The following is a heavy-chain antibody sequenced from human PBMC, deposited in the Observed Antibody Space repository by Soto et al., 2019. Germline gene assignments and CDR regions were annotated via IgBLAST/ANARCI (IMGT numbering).Heavy chain of an antibody. D-gene: IGHD6-19*01. V-gene: IGHV3-23*01. CDR1: GFTFSSYA. J-gene: IGHJ4*02. CDR2: ISGSGGST. CDR3: AKDGRQWLAHPDY. Sequence: GGSLRLSCAASGFTFSSYAMSWVRQAQGKGLEWVSAISGSGGSTYYADSVKGRFTISRDNSKNTLYLQMNSLRAEDTAVYYCAKDGRQWLAHPDYWGQGTLVTVSS.